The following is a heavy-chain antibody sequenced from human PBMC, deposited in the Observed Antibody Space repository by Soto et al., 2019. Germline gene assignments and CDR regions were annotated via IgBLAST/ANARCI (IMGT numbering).Heavy chain of an antibody. V-gene: IGHV4-34*01. D-gene: IGHD2-15*01. CDR2: INHSGST. CDR1: GGSFSGYY. CDR3: ARLIRCSGGSCYPARPTMDV. Sequence: QVQLQQWGAGLLKPSETLSLTCAVYGGSFSGYYWSWIRQPPGKGLEWIGEINHSGSTNYNPSLKRRVTISVDTSKNQFSLKLSSVTAADTAVYYCARLIRCSGGSCYPARPTMDVWGKGTTITVSS. J-gene: IGHJ6*03.